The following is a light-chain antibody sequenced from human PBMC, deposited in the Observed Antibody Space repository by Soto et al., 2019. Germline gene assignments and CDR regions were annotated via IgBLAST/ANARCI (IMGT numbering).Light chain of an antibody. CDR3: HQYGTSPAT. Sequence: EIVLTQSPATLSLSPGERATLSCRASQSVSSYLAWYQQKPGQAPRLLIYDASNRATGIPDRFSGSVSGTDFTLTISRLEPEDFAVFYCHQYGTSPATFGQGTKVDIK. J-gene: IGKJ1*01. CDR2: DAS. V-gene: IGKV3-20*01. CDR1: QSVSSY.